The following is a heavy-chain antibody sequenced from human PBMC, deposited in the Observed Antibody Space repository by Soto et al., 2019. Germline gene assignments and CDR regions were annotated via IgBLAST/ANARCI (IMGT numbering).Heavy chain of an antibody. Sequence: EVQLVESEGGLVQPGGSLRLSCEASGFIFTTSDMSWVRQAPGKGLEWISSITITGDTTHYADSVKGRFTISRDNSRNPLYLQMNSLRVDPTAVYYCAKGGGGDHGYWGQGTLVAVSS. D-gene: IGHD2-21*02. CDR2: ITITGDTT. CDR3: AKGGGGDHGY. J-gene: IGHJ4*02. V-gene: IGHV3-23*04. CDR1: GFIFTTSD.